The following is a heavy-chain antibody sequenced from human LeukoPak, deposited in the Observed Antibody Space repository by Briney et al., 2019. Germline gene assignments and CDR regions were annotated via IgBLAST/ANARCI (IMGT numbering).Heavy chain of an antibody. CDR1: GYTFSDYD. J-gene: IGHJ6*03. V-gene: IGHV1-8*01. CDR2: MNPTSGDT. CDR3: ARVVMKAFYYYYMDV. Sequence: ASVKVSCKASGYTFSDYDVNWVRQAPGQGLEWMGWMNPTSGDTGYAQKFQGRVTMTRSMSKNTAHMELSRLRSEDTAVYFCARVVMKAFYYYYMDVWRKGTT. D-gene: IGHD2-21*01.